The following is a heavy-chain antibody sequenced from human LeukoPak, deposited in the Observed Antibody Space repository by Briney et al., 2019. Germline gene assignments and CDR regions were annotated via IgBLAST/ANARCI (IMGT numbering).Heavy chain of an antibody. J-gene: IGHJ4*02. V-gene: IGHV3-30*02. CDR3: AKAIWVAATSSWFCLDY. CDR2: IHYDGARS. D-gene: IGHD3-10*01. Sequence: GGSLRLSCAASGFTFSGYGMHWVRQAPGKGLEWVAFIHYDGARSYYADSVRGRFTISRDNSRNTLYLQMNSLRPEDTAVYYCAKAIWVAATSSWFCLDYWGQGTLVTVSS. CDR1: GFTFSGYG.